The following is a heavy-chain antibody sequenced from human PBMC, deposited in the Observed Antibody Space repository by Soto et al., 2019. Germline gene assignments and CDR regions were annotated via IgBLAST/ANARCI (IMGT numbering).Heavy chain of an antibody. D-gene: IGHD5-18*01. V-gene: IGHV3-33*01. CDR2: IWYDGSNK. Sequence: QVQLVESGGGVVQPGRSLRLSCAASGFTFSSYGMHWVRQAPVKGLEWVAVIWYDGSNKYYADSVKGRFTISRDNSKNTLYLQMNSLRAEDTAVYYCARPQSGYSYGGFDYWGQGTLVTVSS. CDR1: GFTFSSYG. CDR3: ARPQSGYSYGGFDY. J-gene: IGHJ4*02.